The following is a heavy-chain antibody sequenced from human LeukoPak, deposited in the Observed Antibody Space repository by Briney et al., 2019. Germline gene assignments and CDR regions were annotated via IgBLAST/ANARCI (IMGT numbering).Heavy chain of an antibody. D-gene: IGHD4-17*01. CDR3: ARREVDNYGDFLNWFDP. CDR2: IYPGDSDT. V-gene: IGHV5-51*01. J-gene: IGHJ5*02. Sequence: RGESLQISCKGSGYSFTSYWIGWVRPLPGKGLEWVGIIYPGDSDTRYSPSFQGQVTISADKSISTAYLQWSSLKASDTAMYYCARREVDNYGDFLNWFDPWGQGTLVTVSS. CDR1: GYSFTSYW.